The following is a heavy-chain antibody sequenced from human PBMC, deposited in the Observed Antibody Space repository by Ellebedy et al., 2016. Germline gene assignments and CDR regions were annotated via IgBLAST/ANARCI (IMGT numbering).Heavy chain of an antibody. J-gene: IGHJ3*01. CDR2: VFHTGTT. Sequence: SETLSLTCNVSGGSVSSDYWNWIRRPPGKGLEWIGYVFHTGTTNYNPSLKSRVSMSVDTSKSQFSLRLTSVTAADTAVYYCAKWNGGWYAFEVWGQGTMVTVSS. V-gene: IGHV4-59*02. CDR1: GGSVSSDY. CDR3: AKWNGGWYAFEV. D-gene: IGHD6-19*01.